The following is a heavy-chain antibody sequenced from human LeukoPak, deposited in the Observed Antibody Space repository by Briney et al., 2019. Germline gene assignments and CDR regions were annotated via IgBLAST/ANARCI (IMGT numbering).Heavy chain of an antibody. Sequence: GGSLRLSCAASGFTFSSYGMSWVRQAPGKGLEWVSSISSSSSYIYYADSVKGRFTISRDNAKNSLYLQMNSLRAEDTAVYYCARVSLMIKGDAFDIWGQGTMVTVSS. CDR1: GFTFSSYG. CDR2: ISSSSSYI. D-gene: IGHD3-16*01. V-gene: IGHV3-21*01. CDR3: ARVSLMIKGDAFDI. J-gene: IGHJ3*02.